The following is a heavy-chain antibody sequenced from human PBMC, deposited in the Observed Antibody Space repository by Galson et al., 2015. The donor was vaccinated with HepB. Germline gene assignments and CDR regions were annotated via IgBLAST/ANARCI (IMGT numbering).Heavy chain of an antibody. CDR3: ARALRDYYGDWYFDL. D-gene: IGHD4-17*01. CDR2: IDYSGNT. V-gene: IGHV4-30-4*01. J-gene: IGHJ2*01. Sequence: PGKGLEWIGYIDYSGNTFYNPSLKSRVTISVDTSKNQFSLKLSSVTAADTAVYYCARALRDYYGDWYFDLWGRGTLVTVSS.